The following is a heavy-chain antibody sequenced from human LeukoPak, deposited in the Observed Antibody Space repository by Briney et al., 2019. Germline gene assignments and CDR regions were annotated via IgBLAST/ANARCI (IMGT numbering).Heavy chain of an antibody. D-gene: IGHD1-26*01. Sequence: GGSLRLSCAASGFTFSSYAMHWVRQAPGKGLEWVAVISYDGSNKYYADSVKGRFTISRDNSKNTLYLQMNSLRAEDTAVYYCARGDSGTYPTCFDYWGQGTLVAVSS. J-gene: IGHJ4*02. CDR2: ISYDGSNK. V-gene: IGHV3-30-3*01. CDR3: ARGDSGTYPTCFDY. CDR1: GFTFSSYA.